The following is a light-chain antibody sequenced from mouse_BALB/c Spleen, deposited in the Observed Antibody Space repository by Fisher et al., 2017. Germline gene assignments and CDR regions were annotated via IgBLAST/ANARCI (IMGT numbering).Light chain of an antibody. CDR2: RTS. Sequence: DIVITQSTAIMSASPGEKVTMTCSASSSVSSSYLHWYQQKSGASPKPLIHRTSNLASGVPARFSGSGSGTSYSLTISRVEAEDAATYYCQQRSSYPLTFGAGTKLELK. CDR3: QQRSSYPLT. CDR1: SSVSSSY. J-gene: IGKJ5*01. V-gene: IGKV4-58*01.